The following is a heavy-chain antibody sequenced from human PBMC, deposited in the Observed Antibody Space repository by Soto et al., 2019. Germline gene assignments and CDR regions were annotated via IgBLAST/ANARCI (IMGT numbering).Heavy chain of an antibody. V-gene: IGHV4-59*01. Sequence: SETLSLTCTVSGGSISSYYWSWIRQPPGKGLEWIGYIYYSGSTNYNPSLKSRVTISVDTSKNQFSLKLSSVTAADTAVYYCARASIFGVVTHFDYWGQGTLVTVSS. CDR2: IYYSGST. D-gene: IGHD3-3*01. CDR1: GGSISSYY. CDR3: ARASIFGVVTHFDY. J-gene: IGHJ4*02.